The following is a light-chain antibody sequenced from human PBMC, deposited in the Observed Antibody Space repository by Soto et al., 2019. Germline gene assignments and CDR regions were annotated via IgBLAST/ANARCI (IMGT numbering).Light chain of an antibody. Sequence: QSVLTQPASVSGSPGQSITISCTGTSSDVGSYNLVSWYQQHPGKAPKVMIYDVSNRPSGVSNRFSGSKSGNTASLTISGRQAEDEADYYCSSYTSSSIYVFGTGTKLTVL. CDR2: DVS. V-gene: IGLV2-14*02. CDR3: SSYTSSSIYV. J-gene: IGLJ1*01. CDR1: SSDVGSYNL.